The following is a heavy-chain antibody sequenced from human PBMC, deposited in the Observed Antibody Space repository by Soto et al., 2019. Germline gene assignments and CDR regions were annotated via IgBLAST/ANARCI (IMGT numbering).Heavy chain of an antibody. J-gene: IGHJ5*02. Sequence: PGESLTIYCKGSGYSFTSYWISWVRQMPGKGLEWMGRIDPSDSYTNYSPSFQGHVTISADKSISTAYLQWSSLKASDTAMYYCARHAAAPRGWFDPWGQGTLVTVSS. CDR3: ARHAAAPRGWFDP. D-gene: IGHD6-13*01. CDR1: GYSFTSYW. V-gene: IGHV5-10-1*01. CDR2: IDPSDSYT.